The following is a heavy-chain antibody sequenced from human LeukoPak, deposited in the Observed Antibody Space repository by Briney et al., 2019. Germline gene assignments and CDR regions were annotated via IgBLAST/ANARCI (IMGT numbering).Heavy chain of an antibody. CDR2: IYYSGST. CDR3: ARSFGSWYRDNWFDP. V-gene: IGHV4-61*01. D-gene: IGHD6-13*01. CDR1: GGSISSSSYY. J-gene: IGHJ5*02. Sequence: SETLSLTCTVSGGSISSSSYYWSWIRQPPGKGLEWIGYIYYSGSTNYNPSLKSRVTISVDTSKNQFSLKLSSVTAADTAVYYCARSFGSWYRDNWFDPWGQGTLVTVSS.